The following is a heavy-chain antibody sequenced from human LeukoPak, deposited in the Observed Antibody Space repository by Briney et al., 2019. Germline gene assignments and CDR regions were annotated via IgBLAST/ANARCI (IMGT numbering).Heavy chain of an antibody. V-gene: IGHV4-34*01. CDR1: GGSFSGYY. CDR2: INHSGST. D-gene: IGHD3-16*01. J-gene: IGHJ6*03. Sequence: PSETLSLTCAVYGGSFSGYYWSWIRQPPGKGLEWIGEINHSGSTNYNPSLKSRVTISVDTSKNQFSLQLNSATPEDTAVYYCARDNKGGQKRLYYYYYYMDVWGKGTTVTVSS. CDR3: ARDNKGGQKRLYYYYYYMDV.